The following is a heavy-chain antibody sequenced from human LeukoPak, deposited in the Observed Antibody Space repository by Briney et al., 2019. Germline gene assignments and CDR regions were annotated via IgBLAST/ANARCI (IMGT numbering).Heavy chain of an antibody. Sequence: HAGGSLRLSCAASGFTLSSYGMHWVRQAPGKGLEWVAFIRYDGSNKYYADSVKGRFTISRDNSKNTLYLQMNSLRAEDTAVYYCAKDTGYDILTGYPFDYWVQGTLVTVSS. CDR1: GFTLSSYG. CDR3: AKDTGYDILTGYPFDY. V-gene: IGHV3-30*02. CDR2: IRYDGSNK. J-gene: IGHJ4*02. D-gene: IGHD3-9*01.